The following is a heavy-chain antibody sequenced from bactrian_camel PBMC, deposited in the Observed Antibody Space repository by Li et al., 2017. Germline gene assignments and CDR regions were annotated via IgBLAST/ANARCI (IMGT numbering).Heavy chain of an antibody. D-gene: IGHD7*01. J-gene: IGHJ4*01. V-gene: IGHV3S10*01. CDR3: TTDGTSYSDYVNH. CDR1: GFTFSGYG. Sequence: DVQLVESGGGLVQPGGTLSLSCTGSGFTFSGYGMSWVRQPPGKGLEWVSTITRTGTTYYADSVKDRFTISRDNAQNTLYLQMNGLKTEDTAVYYCTTDGTSYSDYVNHWGQGTQVTVS. CDR2: ITRTGTT.